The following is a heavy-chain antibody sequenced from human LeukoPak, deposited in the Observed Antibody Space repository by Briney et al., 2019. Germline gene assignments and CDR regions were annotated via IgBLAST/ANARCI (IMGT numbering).Heavy chain of an antibody. Sequence: SETLSLTCAVSGGSISSGGYYWSWIRQHPGKGLEWIGYIYYSGSTYYNPSLKSRVTISVDTSKNQFSLKLSSVTAADTAVYYCARDIGTVDNYWGQGTLVTVSS. CDR3: ARDIGTVDNY. J-gene: IGHJ4*02. CDR2: IYYSGST. V-gene: IGHV4-31*11. D-gene: IGHD2-15*01. CDR1: GGSISSGGYY.